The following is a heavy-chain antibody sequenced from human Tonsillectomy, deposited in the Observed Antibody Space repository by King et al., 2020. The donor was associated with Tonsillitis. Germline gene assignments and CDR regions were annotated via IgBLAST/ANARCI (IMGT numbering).Heavy chain of an antibody. V-gene: IGHV4-34*01. CDR3: ARGYSSSWYVDY. J-gene: IGHJ4*02. Sequence: VQLQQWGAGLLKTSETLSLTCAVYGGSFSGYYWSWIRQPPGKGLEWIGEINHSGSTNYNPSLKSRVTISVDTSKNQFSLRLTPVTAADTAVYYCARGYSSSWYVDYWGQGTLVTVSS. CDR1: GGSFSGYY. D-gene: IGHD6-13*01. CDR2: INHSGST.